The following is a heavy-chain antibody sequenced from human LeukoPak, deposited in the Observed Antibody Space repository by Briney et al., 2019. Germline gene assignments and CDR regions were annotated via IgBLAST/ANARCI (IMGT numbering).Heavy chain of an antibody. Sequence: GASVKVSCKASGYTFTSYAMHWVRQAPGQRLEWMGWISAYNGNTNYAQKLQGRVTMTTDTSTSTAYMELRSLRSDDTAVYYCARCDAWGLREQFYYYYYYMDVWGKGTTVTVSS. V-gene: IGHV1-18*01. D-gene: IGHD4-17*01. CDR3: ARCDAWGLREQFYYYYYYMDV. CDR2: ISAYNGNT. CDR1: GYTFTSYA. J-gene: IGHJ6*03.